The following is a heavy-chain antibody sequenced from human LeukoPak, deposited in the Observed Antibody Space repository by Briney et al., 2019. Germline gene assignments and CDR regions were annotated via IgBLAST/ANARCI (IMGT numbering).Heavy chain of an antibody. CDR1: GYTLTELS. V-gene: IGHV1-24*01. D-gene: IGHD6-19*01. Sequence: GASVTVSFKVSGYTLTELSMHWVRQARGKGGEWMGGFDAEDGETIYAQKFQGGVTMTEDTSTDTAYMELSSLRSEDTAVYYCATAIPAVAGTTKFDYWGQGTLVTVSS. CDR2: FDAEDGET. CDR3: ATAIPAVAGTTKFDY. J-gene: IGHJ4*02.